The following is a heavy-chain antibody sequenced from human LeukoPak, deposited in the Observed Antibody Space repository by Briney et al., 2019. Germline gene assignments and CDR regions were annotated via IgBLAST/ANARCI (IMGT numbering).Heavy chain of an antibody. D-gene: IGHD2/OR15-2a*01. CDR3: AGHHPRNTVDF. CDR2: INHSGST. V-gene: IGHV4-34*01. Sequence: SETLSLTCAVYGGSFSGYYWSWIRQPSGKGLEWIGEINHSGSTNYNPSLKSRVTISLDTSKNQFSLKLSSVTAADTAVYYCAGHHPRNTVDFWGQGTLVTVSS. J-gene: IGHJ4*02. CDR1: GGSFSGYY.